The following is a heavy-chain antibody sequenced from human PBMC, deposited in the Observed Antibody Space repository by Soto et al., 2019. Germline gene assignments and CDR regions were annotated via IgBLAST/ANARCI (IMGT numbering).Heavy chain of an antibody. Sequence: EVQLLESGGGFVQPGGSLRLSCAASGFDFRAYAMGWVRQTPGKGLELVSGLSGRGDTTDYAESVKGRFTISRDNSKNMFYLQMNGLRVADTAIYYCAKDSGAAGLYDHWGQGTLVTVSS. D-gene: IGHD6-13*01. CDR2: LSGRGDTT. CDR1: GFDFRAYA. J-gene: IGHJ4*02. CDR3: AKDSGAAGLYDH. V-gene: IGHV3-23*01.